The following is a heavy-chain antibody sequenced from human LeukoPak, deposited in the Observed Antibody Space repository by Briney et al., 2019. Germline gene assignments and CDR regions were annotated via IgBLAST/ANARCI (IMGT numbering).Heavy chain of an antibody. Sequence: PSETLSLTCAVYGGSFSGYYWSWIRQPPGKGLEWIGEINHSGSTNYKPSLKSRVTISVDTSKNQFSLKLSSVTAADTAVYYCARGPPRYSGSYPLDYWGQGTLVTVSS. J-gene: IGHJ4*02. CDR3: ARGPPRYSGSYPLDY. CDR2: INHSGST. V-gene: IGHV4-34*01. CDR1: GGSFSGYY. D-gene: IGHD1-26*01.